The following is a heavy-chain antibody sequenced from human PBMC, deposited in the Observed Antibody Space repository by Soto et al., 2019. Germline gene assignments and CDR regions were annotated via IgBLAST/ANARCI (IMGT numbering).Heavy chain of an antibody. CDR1: GYTFTSYA. V-gene: IGHV1-3*01. D-gene: IGHD3-10*01. J-gene: IGHJ4*02. CDR3: ARTVLLWFGELLSFDY. Sequence: APVKVSCKASGYTFTSYAMHWVRQAPGQRLEWMGWINAGNGNTKYSQKFQGRVTITRDTSASTAYMELSSLRSEDTAVYYCARTVLLWFGELLSFDYWGQGTLVTVSS. CDR2: INAGNGNT.